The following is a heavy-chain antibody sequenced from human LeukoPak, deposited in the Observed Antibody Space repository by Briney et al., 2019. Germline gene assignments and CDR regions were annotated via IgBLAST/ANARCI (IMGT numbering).Heavy chain of an antibody. V-gene: IGHV3-30*18. CDR3: AKDRSGWVLDY. J-gene: IGHJ4*02. CDR2: ISYDGSNK. CDR1: GFTFSSYG. Sequence: GRSLRLSCAASGFTFSSYGMHWVRQAPGKGLEWVAVISYDGSNKYYADSVKGRFTISRDNSKNTLYLQMNSLRAEDTAVYYCAKDRSGWVLDYWGQGTLVTVSS. D-gene: IGHD6-19*01.